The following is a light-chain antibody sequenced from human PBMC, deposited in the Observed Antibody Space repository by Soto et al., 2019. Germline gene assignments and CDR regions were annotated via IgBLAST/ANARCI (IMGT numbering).Light chain of an antibody. V-gene: IGLV2-8*01. Sequence: QSVLTQPPSASGSPGQSVTICCTGTSXDVGAYIFVSWYQQHPGKAPKLMVYDVNRRPPGVPDRFFGSKSGNTASLTVSGLQAEDEADYYCVSFAGGTYVFGTGTKVTVL. CDR1: SXDVGAYIF. J-gene: IGLJ1*01. CDR3: VSFAGGTYV. CDR2: DVN.